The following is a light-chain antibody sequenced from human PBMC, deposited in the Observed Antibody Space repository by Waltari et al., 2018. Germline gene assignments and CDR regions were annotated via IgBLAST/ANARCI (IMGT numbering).Light chain of an antibody. CDR3: QQAHTFPPT. CDR2: AAS. CDR1: QGIRSW. Sequence: DLQMTQSPSSVSASVGDRVTVPCRASQGIRSWLAWYQQKPGKAPKLLIYAASTLQSGVPSRFSGSGSGTDFTLTISSLQPEDFATYYCQQAHTFPPTFGPGTKVHIQ. V-gene: IGKV1-12*01. J-gene: IGKJ3*01.